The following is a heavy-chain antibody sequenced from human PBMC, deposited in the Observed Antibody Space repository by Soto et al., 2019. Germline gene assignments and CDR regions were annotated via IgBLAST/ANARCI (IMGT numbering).Heavy chain of an antibody. J-gene: IGHJ3*02. CDR1: GFTFSNAW. CDR3: TTDLVLEYSSGSYAFDI. D-gene: IGHD6-19*01. V-gene: IGHV3-15*01. CDR2: IKSKTDGGTT. Sequence: GGSLRLSCAASGFTFSNAWMSWVRQAQGKGLEWVGRIKSKTDGGTTDYAAPVKGRFTISRDDSKNTPYLQMNSLKTEEIAVFYCTTDLVLEYSSGSYAFDIWGQGTMVTVSS.